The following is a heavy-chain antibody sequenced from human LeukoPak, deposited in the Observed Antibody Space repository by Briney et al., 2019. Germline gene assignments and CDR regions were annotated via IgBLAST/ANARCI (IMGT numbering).Heavy chain of an antibody. CDR2: ISGSGGST. J-gene: IGHJ6*02. CDR1: GFTFSSYA. CDR3: AKDGATEWELLEGGGYDMDV. D-gene: IGHD1-26*01. Sequence: PGGSLRLSCAASGFTFSSYAMSWVRQAPGKGLEWVSAISGSGGSTYYADSVKGRFTISRDNSKNTLYLQMNSLRAEDTAVYYCAKDGATEWELLEGGGYDMDVWGQGTTVTVSS. V-gene: IGHV3-23*01.